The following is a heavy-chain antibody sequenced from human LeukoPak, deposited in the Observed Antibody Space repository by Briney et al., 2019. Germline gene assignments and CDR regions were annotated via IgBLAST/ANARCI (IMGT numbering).Heavy chain of an antibody. CDR2: INPNSGGT. D-gene: IGHD6-6*01. V-gene: IGHV1-2*02. CDR1: GYTFTGYY. CDR3: ARDLQLVGEIWGDSDAFDI. J-gene: IGHJ3*02. Sequence: ASVKVSCKASGYTFTGYYMHWVRQAPGQGLEWMGWINPNSGGTNYAQKFQGRVTMTRDTSISTAYMELSRLRSDDTAVYYCARDLQLVGEIWGDSDAFDIWGQGTMVTVSS.